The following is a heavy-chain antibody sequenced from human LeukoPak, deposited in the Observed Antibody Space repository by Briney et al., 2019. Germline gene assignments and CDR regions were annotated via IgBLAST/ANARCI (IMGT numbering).Heavy chain of an antibody. CDR2: ISSSSSYI. Sequence: GGSLRLSCAASGFTFSSYSMNWVRQTPGKGLEWVSSISSSSSYIYYADSVKGRFTISRDNAKNSLYLQMNSLRAEDTAVYYCAKRAVAGIIDAFDIWGQGTMVTVSS. CDR3: AKRAVAGIIDAFDI. J-gene: IGHJ3*02. CDR1: GFTFSSYS. D-gene: IGHD6-19*01. V-gene: IGHV3-21*01.